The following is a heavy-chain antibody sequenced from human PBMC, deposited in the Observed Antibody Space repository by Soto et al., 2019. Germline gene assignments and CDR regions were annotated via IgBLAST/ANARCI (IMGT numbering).Heavy chain of an antibody. Sequence: EVQLVQSGVEVKKSGESLKISCKASGYNFVSYWIAWVRHMPGKGLEWMGMIYPADSETRYSPSFQGQVTISADKITETAYLQSDSQKASDAATYYCARGKDIVLGPVLMGGYCDPWGRGTLVTVSS. CDR3: ARGKDIVLGPVLMGGYCDP. CDR2: IYPADSET. CDR1: GYNFVSYW. V-gene: IGHV5-51*03. J-gene: IGHJ2*01. D-gene: IGHD2-15*01.